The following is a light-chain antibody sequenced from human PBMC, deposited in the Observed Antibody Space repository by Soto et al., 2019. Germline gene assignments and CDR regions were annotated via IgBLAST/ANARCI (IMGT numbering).Light chain of an antibody. CDR2: DVS. Sequence: QSALTQPASVSGSPGQSITISCTGISSDVGGYNYVSWYQQHPGKVPKLMIYDVSNRPSGVSNRFSGSKSGNTASLTISGLQAEDEADYYCSSYTSSSTYVFGIGTKLTVL. J-gene: IGLJ1*01. CDR3: SSYTSSSTYV. CDR1: SSDVGGYNY. V-gene: IGLV2-14*03.